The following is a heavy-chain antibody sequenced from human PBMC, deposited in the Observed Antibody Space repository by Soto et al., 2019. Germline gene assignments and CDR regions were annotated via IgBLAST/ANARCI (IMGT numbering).Heavy chain of an antibody. CDR2: MNTGSGKT. V-gene: IGHV1-8*02. CDR3: ARMASFGTLTWFDP. CDR1: VYTFINYD. Sequence: QVQLVQSGAEVKEPGASVRVSCKASVYTFINYDISWVRQATGQGLEWMVWMNTGSGKTGCANKFQGRFTIPRAPSTITAHLELSSLTSEDPAVYYCARMASFGTLTWFDPWGQGTLCTVSA. D-gene: IGHD3-16*01. J-gene: IGHJ5*02.